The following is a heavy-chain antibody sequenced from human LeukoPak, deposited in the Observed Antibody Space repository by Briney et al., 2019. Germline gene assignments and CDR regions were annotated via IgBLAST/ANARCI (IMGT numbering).Heavy chain of an antibody. CDR1: GGSISSGSYY. CDR3: ARGRGRASSTWYVGFDY. J-gene: IGHJ4*02. CDR2: IYYSGST. D-gene: IGHD6-13*01. V-gene: IGHV4-61*01. Sequence: SETLSLTCTVSGGSISSGSYYWSWIRQPPGKGLEWIGYIYYSGSTNYNPSLKSRVTISVDTSKNQFSLKLNSVTAADTAVYYCARGRGRASSTWYVGFDYWGQGILVTVSS.